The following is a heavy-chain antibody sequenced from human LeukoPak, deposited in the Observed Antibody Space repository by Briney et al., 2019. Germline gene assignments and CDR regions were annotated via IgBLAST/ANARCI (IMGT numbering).Heavy chain of an antibody. J-gene: IGHJ2*01. V-gene: IGHV3-13*01. CDR3: ARTTVTSGPYWYFDL. CDR1: GFTFSNYD. D-gene: IGHD4-17*01. CDR2: IDTAGNT. Sequence: PGGSLRLSCAASGFTFSNYDMHWVRQARGKAVEGLSAIDTAGNTYYPGSVKGRFTISRENAKNSLYLQMNSLRAGDTAVYYCARTTVTSGPYWYFDLWGRGTLVTVSS.